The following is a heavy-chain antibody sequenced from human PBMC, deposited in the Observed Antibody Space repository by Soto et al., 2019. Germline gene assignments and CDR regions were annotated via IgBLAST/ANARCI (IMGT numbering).Heavy chain of an antibody. CDR1: GFTFNNYS. V-gene: IGHV3-23*01. CDR3: ARADGPLPVTLLGF. D-gene: IGHD5-18*01. Sequence: EVRLLESGGGLAQPGGSLTLSCATSGFTFNNYSMSWVRQAPGKGLEWVSSINRGGGPYYADSVKGRFTISRDNSKNMLYLRMNSLRADDTAVYFCARADGPLPVTLLGFWGQGALVTVSS. CDR2: INRGGGP. J-gene: IGHJ4*02.